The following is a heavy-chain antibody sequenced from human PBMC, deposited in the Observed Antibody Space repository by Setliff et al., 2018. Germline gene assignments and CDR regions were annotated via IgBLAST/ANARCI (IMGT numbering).Heavy chain of an antibody. J-gene: IGHJ3*02. CDR3: ARKGISALSGAFDM. CDR1: GGSISNYY. Sequence: KPSETLSLTCTVSGGSISNYYWSWIRQPAGKGLEWIGRIYTSESTNYNPSLKSRVTMSVDTSKNQFSLKLSSVTAADTAVYYCARKGISALSGAFDMWGQGTMVTVSS. D-gene: IGHD1-26*01. V-gene: IGHV4-4*07. CDR2: IYTSEST.